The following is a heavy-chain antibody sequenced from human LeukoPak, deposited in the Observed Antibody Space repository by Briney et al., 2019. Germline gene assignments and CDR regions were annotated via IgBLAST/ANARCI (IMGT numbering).Heavy chain of an antibody. Sequence: ASVKVSCKASGYTFTGYYMHWVRQAPGQGLEWMGWINPNSGGTNYAQKLQGRVTMTTDTSTSTAYMELRSLRSDDTAVYYCARDSLYCSSTSCYGWDYWGRGTLVTVSS. J-gene: IGHJ4*02. CDR2: INPNSGGT. CDR1: GYTFTGYY. V-gene: IGHV1-2*02. CDR3: ARDSLYCSSTSCYGWDY. D-gene: IGHD2-2*01.